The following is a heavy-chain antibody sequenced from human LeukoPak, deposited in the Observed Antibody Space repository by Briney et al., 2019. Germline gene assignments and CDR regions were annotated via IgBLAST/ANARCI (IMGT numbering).Heavy chain of an antibody. CDR3: GRFGDEAGIDY. D-gene: IGHD3-10*01. V-gene: IGHV3-7*01. J-gene: IGHJ4*02. Sequence: GVSLRLSCGASVFTYSLCYKMGVRHPRGRGREGVANIKPSGTETYYGDPVKGRFTISRDNVKNLLYLQMSSLRAEDTAVYACGRFGDEAGIDYWGQGTLVTVSS. CDR2: IKPSGTET. CDR1: VFTYSLCY.